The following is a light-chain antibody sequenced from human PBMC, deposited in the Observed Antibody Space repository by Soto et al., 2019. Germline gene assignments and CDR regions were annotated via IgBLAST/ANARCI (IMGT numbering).Light chain of an antibody. CDR1: SSDVGSYNL. CDR2: EGS. V-gene: IGLV2-23*01. Sequence: QSALTQPASVSGSPGQSITISCTGTSSDVGSYNLVSWYQQHPGKAPKLMIYEGSKRPSGVSNRLSGSKSGNTASLTISGLQAEDEADYYCCSYAGSSTDVGFGGGTKLTV. J-gene: IGLJ2*01. CDR3: CSYAGSSTDVG.